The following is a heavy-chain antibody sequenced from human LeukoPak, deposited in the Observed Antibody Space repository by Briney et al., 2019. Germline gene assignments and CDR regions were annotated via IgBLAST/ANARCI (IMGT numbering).Heavy chain of an antibody. D-gene: IGHD3-22*01. CDR3: AKDDHYYDSRYYYYYYMDV. CDR1: GFTFSSYG. J-gene: IGHJ6*03. Sequence: GGSLRLSCAASGFTFSSYGMHWVRQAPGKGLEWVAFIRYDGSNKYYADSVKGRFTISRDNSKNTLYLQMNSLRAEDTAVYYCAKDDHYYDSRYYYYYYMDVWGKGTTVTISS. V-gene: IGHV3-30*02. CDR2: IRYDGSNK.